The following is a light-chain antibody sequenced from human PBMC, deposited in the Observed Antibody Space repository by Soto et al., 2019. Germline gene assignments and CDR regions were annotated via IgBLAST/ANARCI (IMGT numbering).Light chain of an antibody. CDR2: DAS. V-gene: IGKV3-11*01. Sequence: EIVLTQSPATLSLSPGERATLSCRASQSVSSYLAWYQQKPGQAPRLLIYDASNRATGIPARFSGSGSGTDFTLTISSLEPEDFAVYYCQQRSKWPKTFGQGTKWIS. CDR3: QQRSKWPKT. J-gene: IGKJ1*01. CDR1: QSVSSY.